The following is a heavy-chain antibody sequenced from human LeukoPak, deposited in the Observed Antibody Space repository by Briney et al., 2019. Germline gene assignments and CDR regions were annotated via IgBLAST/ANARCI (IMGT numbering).Heavy chain of an antibody. Sequence: PSETLSLTCTVSGGSISSGGYSWSWIRQHPGKGLEWIGYIYYSGSTYYNPSLKSRVTISVDTSKNQFSLKLSSVTAADTAVYYCARGNYYGPPDYWGQGTLVTVSS. CDR2: IYYSGST. CDR1: GGSISSGGYS. V-gene: IGHV4-31*03. D-gene: IGHD3-10*01. CDR3: ARGNYYGPPDY. J-gene: IGHJ4*02.